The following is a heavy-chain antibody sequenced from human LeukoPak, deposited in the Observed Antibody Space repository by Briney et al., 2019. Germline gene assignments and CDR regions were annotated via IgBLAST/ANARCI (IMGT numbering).Heavy chain of an antibody. D-gene: IGHD3-22*01. J-gene: IGHJ4*02. CDR2: IYYSGST. Sequence: SEALSLTCTVSGGSISSYYWSWIRQPPGKGLEWIGYIYYSGSTNYNPSLKSRVTISVDTSKNQCSLKLSSVTAAVSAADYCAIIPGSGYYRYFDYWGQGTLVTVSS. CDR3: AIIPGSGYYRYFDY. V-gene: IGHV4-59*01. CDR1: GGSISSYY.